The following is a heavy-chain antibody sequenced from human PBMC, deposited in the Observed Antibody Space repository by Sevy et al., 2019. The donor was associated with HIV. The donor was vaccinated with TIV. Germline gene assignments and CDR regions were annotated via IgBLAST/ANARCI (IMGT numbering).Heavy chain of an antibody. CDR2: IKQDESEK. Sequence: GGSLRLSCAASGFSFSHYWMHWVRQAPGKGLEWVANIKQDESEKYYVASVKGRFTISRDNAKNSVYLQMNSLIPEDTAIYYGARGNSGSFDYWGQGTLVTVSS. D-gene: IGHD3-22*01. J-gene: IGHJ4*02. V-gene: IGHV3-7*04. CDR1: GFSFSHYW. CDR3: ARGNSGSFDY.